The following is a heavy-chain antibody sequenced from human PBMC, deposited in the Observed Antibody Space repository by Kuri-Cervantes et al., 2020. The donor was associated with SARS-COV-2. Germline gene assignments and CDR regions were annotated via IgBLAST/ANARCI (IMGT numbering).Heavy chain of an antibody. CDR3: ARRGAGGSSAAFDI. J-gene: IGHJ3*02. D-gene: IGHD6-6*01. Sequence: SETLSLTCAVSGYSISSGYYWGWIRQPPGKGLEWIAIIYHSGSTYYNPSLKSRVTISLDTSKNQFSLKLSSVTAADTAVYYCARRGAGGSSAAFDIWGLGTMVTVSS. V-gene: IGHV4-38-2*01. CDR1: GYSISSGYY. CDR2: IYHSGST.